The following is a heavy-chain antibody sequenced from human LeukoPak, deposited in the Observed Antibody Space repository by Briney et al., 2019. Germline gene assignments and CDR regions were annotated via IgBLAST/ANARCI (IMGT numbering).Heavy chain of an antibody. CDR2: IYTRGST. Sequence: SETLSLTCTVSGGSITTYYWSWIRQPAGKGLEWIGRIYTRGSTNYNPSLKSRVTMSVDTSKNQFSLKLSSVTAADTAVYYCAGEGHYYDSTGYYYAGEDYWGQGTLVTVSS. V-gene: IGHV4-4*07. CDR3: AGEGHYYDSTGYYYAGEDY. D-gene: IGHD3-22*01. CDR1: GGSITTYY. J-gene: IGHJ4*02.